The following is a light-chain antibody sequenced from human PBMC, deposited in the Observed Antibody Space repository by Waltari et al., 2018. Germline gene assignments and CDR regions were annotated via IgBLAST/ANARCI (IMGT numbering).Light chain of an antibody. CDR1: NSDIGDYNY. CDR2: DVV. Sequence: QSALTQPASVSGSPGQSITISCTGTNSDIGDYNYVSWYQQHPGRVPKLIIYDVVKRPSGISVLFSRSQAGNTASLSISGLQPEDESHYFCCSYAGRNTLIFGGGTELTV. J-gene: IGLJ2*01. V-gene: IGLV2-23*02. CDR3: CSYAGRNTLI.